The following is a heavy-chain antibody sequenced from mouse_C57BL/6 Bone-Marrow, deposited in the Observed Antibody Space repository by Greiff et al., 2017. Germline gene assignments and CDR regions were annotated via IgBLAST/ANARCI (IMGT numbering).Heavy chain of an antibody. CDR2: IDPSDSET. CDR1: GYTFTSYW. Sequence: QVQLKESGAELVRPGSSVKLSCKASGYTFTSYWMHWVKQRPIQGLEWIGNIDPSDSETHYNQKFKDKATLTVDKSSSTAYMQLSSLTSEDSAVYYCARQITTVVATDYWGQGTTLTVSS. D-gene: IGHD1-1*01. V-gene: IGHV1-52*01. CDR3: ARQITTVVATDY. J-gene: IGHJ2*01.